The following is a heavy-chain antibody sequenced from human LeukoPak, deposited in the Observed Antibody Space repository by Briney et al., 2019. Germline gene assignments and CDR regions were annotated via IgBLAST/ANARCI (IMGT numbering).Heavy chain of an antibody. CDR1: GFTCCSYE. Sequence: GGSLRLSCAASGFTCCSYEMTWVRQAPGKGLEWGSYISDAGRVMYYAASVQGRFIVSRDHAENSLYPQMNNLRAEDKAGYFCARWNYDSRGYYDLDYWGQGTLVTVCS. CDR2: ISDAGRVM. J-gene: IGHJ4*02. CDR3: ARWNYDSRGYYDLDY. D-gene: IGHD3-22*01. V-gene: IGHV3-48*03.